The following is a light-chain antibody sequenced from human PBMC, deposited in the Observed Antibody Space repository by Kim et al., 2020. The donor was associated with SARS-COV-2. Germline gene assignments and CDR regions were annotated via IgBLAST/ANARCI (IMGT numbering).Light chain of an antibody. CDR2: AAS. Sequence: DIQMTQSPSSLSASVGDRVTITCLASQGISSFLGWYQQKPGEVPQLLIYAASTLQVGVPSRFSGSGSGTDFTLTISSLQAEDVATYYCQNYNSAPWTFGQGTKVDIK. CDR1: QGISSF. CDR3: QNYNSAPWT. V-gene: IGKV1-27*01. J-gene: IGKJ1*01.